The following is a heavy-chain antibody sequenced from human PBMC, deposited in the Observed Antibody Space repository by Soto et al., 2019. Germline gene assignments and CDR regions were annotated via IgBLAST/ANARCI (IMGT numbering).Heavy chain of an antibody. J-gene: IGHJ4*02. D-gene: IGHD5-18*01. Sequence: EVQLVESGGGLVQPGGSLRLSCVGSEFTFSSYWMHWVRQPPGKGLVWVSRVNSAGSASSYADSVKGRFTVSRDNAKNTLYLQMNSLSAEDTAIYYCATGGYSYGWGYWGQGTLVTVSS. CDR3: ATGGYSYGWGY. V-gene: IGHV3-74*01. CDR2: VNSAGSAS. CDR1: EFTFSSYW.